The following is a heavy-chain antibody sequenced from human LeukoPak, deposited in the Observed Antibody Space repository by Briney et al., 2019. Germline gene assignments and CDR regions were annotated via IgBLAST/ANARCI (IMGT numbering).Heavy chain of an antibody. V-gene: IGHV1-2*02. CDR3: ARGNIAAATFDY. J-gene: IGHJ4*02. CDR1: GYPFTTYG. CDR2: INPNSGGT. D-gene: IGHD6-13*01. Sequence: GASVKVSCKASGYPFTTYGITWVRQAPRQGLEWMGWINPNSGGTNYAQKFQGRVTMTRDTSISTAYMELSRLRSDDTAVYYCARGNIAAATFDYWGQGTLVTVSS.